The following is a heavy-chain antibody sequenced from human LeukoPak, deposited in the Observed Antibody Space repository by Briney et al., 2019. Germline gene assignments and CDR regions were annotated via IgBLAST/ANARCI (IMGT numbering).Heavy chain of an antibody. Sequence: ASVKVSRKASGYTFTSYGISWVRQAPGQGLEWMGWISAYNGNTNYAQKLQGRVTMTTDTSTSTVYMEMSSLRSEDTAVYYCAREGFDSGARLGFEIWGQGTMVTVSS. CDR1: GYTFTSYG. V-gene: IGHV1-18*01. D-gene: IGHD3-22*01. CDR3: AREGFDSGARLGFEI. CDR2: ISAYNGNT. J-gene: IGHJ3*02.